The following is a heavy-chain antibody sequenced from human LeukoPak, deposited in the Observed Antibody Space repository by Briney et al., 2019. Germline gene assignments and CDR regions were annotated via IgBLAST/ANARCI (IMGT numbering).Heavy chain of an antibody. D-gene: IGHD2-21*02. CDR1: GFSLSTTGVR. CDR3: AHRYKVTYDAFDV. V-gene: IGHV2-5*02. CDR2: ISWDGDK. J-gene: IGHJ3*01. Sequence: SGPTLVNPTQTLTLTCSFSGFSLSTTGVRVGWIRQSPGKGLEWLAIISWDGDKRYSPSLQSRLTIAQDTSRNQVVLTMSNMDSVATATYYCAHRYKVTYDAFDVWGQGTMVTVST.